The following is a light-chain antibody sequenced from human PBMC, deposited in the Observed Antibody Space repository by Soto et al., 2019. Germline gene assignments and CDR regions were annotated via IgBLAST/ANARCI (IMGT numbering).Light chain of an antibody. V-gene: IGKV1-27*01. CDR2: AAS. CDR1: QGISNY. Sequence: DIQMTQSPSSLSASVGDRVTITCRANQGISNYLAWSQQKPGKVPKLLIYAASTLQSGVPSRFSGSGSGTDFTLTISSLQPEDFATYYCQRYNSAPPYTFGQGTKLEIK. CDR3: QRYNSAPPYT. J-gene: IGKJ2*01.